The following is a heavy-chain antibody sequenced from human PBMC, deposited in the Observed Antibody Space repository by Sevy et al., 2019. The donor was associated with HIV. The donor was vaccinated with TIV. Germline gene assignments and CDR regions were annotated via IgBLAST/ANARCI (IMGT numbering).Heavy chain of an antibody. D-gene: IGHD2-21*01. CDR3: ARELWPGDY. Sequence: GGSLRLSCAASGFTFTDYFMGWVRLAPGKGLEWVANIDQDGSQKNYVDSGKGRFTISRDNAKNSVYLQMNRLRVDDTAVYYCARELWPGDYWGQGTLVTVSS. V-gene: IGHV3-7*01. J-gene: IGHJ4*02. CDR2: IDQDGSQK. CDR1: GFTFTDYF.